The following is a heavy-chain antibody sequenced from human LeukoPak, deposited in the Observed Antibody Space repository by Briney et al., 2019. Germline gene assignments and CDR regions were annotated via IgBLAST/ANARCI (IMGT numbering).Heavy chain of an antibody. CDR3: ARDGTAAGLYFDL. CDR1: GFTFSSYW. J-gene: IGHJ4*01. Sequence: GGSLRLPCAVSGFTFSSYWMNWVRQAPGKGLEWVASIRQDGGEKSYVDSEKGRFTISRDNTKNSLYLQMSSLRAEDTAVYYCARDGTAAGLYFDLWGQGTLVTVSS. CDR2: IRQDGGEK. V-gene: IGHV3-7*01. D-gene: IGHD6-13*01.